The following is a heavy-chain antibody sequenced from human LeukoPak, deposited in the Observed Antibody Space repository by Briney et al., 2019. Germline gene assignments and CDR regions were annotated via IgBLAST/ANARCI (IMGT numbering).Heavy chain of an antibody. CDR2: MGGSGGST. Sequence: GGSLRLSCAAPGFTFSSYAMSWVRQAPGKGLEWASAMGGSGGSTYYADSVKGRFTISRDNSKNTLYLQMNSLRAEDTAVYYCAKDLDCSSTSCYPDYWGQGTLVTVSS. CDR3: AKDLDCSSTSCYPDY. CDR1: GFTFSSYA. V-gene: IGHV3-23*01. J-gene: IGHJ4*02. D-gene: IGHD2-2*01.